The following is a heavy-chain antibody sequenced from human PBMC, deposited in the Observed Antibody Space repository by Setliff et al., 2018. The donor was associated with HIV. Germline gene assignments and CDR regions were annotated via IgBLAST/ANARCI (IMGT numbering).Heavy chain of an antibody. D-gene: IGHD5-18*01. Sequence: SETLSLTCTSSGDSISGYYWSWIRQPAGKGLEWIGRMHTSGNTNYNPSLKSRVTMSVDTSKNQFSLRLSSVTAADTAVYYCARDQKGYSYGYFDSWGQG. V-gene: IGHV4-4*07. CDR2: MHTSGNT. J-gene: IGHJ4*02. CDR1: GDSISGYY. CDR3: ARDQKGYSYGYFDS.